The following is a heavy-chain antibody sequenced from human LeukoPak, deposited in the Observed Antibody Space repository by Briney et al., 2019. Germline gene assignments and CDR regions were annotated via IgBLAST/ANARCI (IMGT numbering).Heavy chain of an antibody. D-gene: IGHD6-19*01. CDR3: ARERSGWSYTFDY. CDR2: IYSDGST. CDR1: FNLQHQY. Sequence: GSLGPFRSGPWFNLQHQYMGLVRQASGKGAEWGSIIYSDGSTYYADSVKGRFTISRDNSKNTLYLQMNSLRAEDTAVYYCARERSGWSYTFDYWGQGTLVTVSS. J-gene: IGHJ4*02. V-gene: IGHV3-53*01.